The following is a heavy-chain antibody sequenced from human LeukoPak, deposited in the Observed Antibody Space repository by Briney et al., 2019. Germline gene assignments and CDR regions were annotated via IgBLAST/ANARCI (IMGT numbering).Heavy chain of an antibody. V-gene: IGHV4-31*03. D-gene: IGHD6-13*01. CDR1: GGSISSGGYY. CDR2: NYYSGST. CDR3: ARDAAAGPYYYYGMDV. Sequence: PSETLSLTCTVSGGSISSGGYYWSWIRQHPGKGLEWIGYNYYSGSTYYNPSLKSRVTISVDTSKNQFSLKLSSVTAADTAVYYCARDAAAGPYYYYGMDVWGQGTTVTVSS. J-gene: IGHJ6*02.